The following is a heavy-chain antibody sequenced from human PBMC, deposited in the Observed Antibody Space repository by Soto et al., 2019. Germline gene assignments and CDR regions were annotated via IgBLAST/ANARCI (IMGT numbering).Heavy chain of an antibody. Sequence: EVQLLESGGGLAQPGGSLRLSCAASGITLSSYAMSWVRQAPGKGLEWVAAISGSGTSTYYADSVKGRFTISKDNSKNTLYLEMNSLRAEDTAVYYCAKDRYSSSRIFDYWGQGTLVTVSS. J-gene: IGHJ4*02. CDR3: AKDRYSSSRIFDY. D-gene: IGHD6-19*01. V-gene: IGHV3-23*01. CDR2: ISGSGTST. CDR1: GITLSSYA.